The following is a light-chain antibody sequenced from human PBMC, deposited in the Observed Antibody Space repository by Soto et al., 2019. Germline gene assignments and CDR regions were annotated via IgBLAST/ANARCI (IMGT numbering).Light chain of an antibody. Sequence: EIVLTQSPGTLSLSPGERATVSCRTSQSVSNNFLAWYRQNPGQAPRLLFYEASKRAGGTPDRFRGSGSGTDFALTISRLEPEDFAVYYCQQYGTSPRTFGQGTKVEIK. V-gene: IGKV3-20*01. CDR1: QSVSNNF. CDR3: QQYGTSPRT. CDR2: EAS. J-gene: IGKJ2*01.